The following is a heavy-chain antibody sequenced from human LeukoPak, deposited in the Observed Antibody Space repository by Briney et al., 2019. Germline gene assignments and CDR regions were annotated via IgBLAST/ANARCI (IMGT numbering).Heavy chain of an antibody. D-gene: IGHD1-26*01. V-gene: IGHV4-34*01. Sequence: SETLSLTCAVYGGSFSGYYWSWIRQLPGKGLEWIGEINHSGSTNYNPSLKSRVTISVDTSKNQFSLKLSSVTAADTAVYYCARVSLARYSGSYYFDYWGQGTLVTVSS. CDR2: INHSGST. CDR1: GGSFSGYY. J-gene: IGHJ4*02. CDR3: ARVSLARYSGSYYFDY.